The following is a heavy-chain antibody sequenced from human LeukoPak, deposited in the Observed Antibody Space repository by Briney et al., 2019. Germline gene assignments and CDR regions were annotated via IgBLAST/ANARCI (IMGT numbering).Heavy chain of an antibody. J-gene: IGHJ5*02. Sequence: SETLSLTCTVSGGSISSYYWSWIRQPPGKGLEWIGYIYYSGSTNYNPSLKSRVTISVDTSKNQFSLKLSSVTAADTAVYYCARGGTYSSSWSKFDPWGQGTLVTVSS. CDR3: ARGGTYSSSWSKFDP. D-gene: IGHD6-13*01. V-gene: IGHV4-59*12. CDR1: GGSISSYY. CDR2: IYYSGST.